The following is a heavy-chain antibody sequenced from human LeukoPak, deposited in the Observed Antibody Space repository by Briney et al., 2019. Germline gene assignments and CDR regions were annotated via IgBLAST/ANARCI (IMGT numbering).Heavy chain of an antibody. CDR1: GFTFSSYA. D-gene: IGHD2-21*02. CDR3: AKGLTAIDHQPPYYYYGMDV. J-gene: IGHJ6*02. V-gene: IGHV3-23*01. Sequence: GGSLRLSCAASGFTFSSYAMSWVRQAPGKGLEWVSAISGSGGSTYYADSVKGRFTISRDNSKNTLYLQMNSLRAEDTAVYYCAKGLTAIDHQPPYYYYGMDVWGQGTTVTVSS. CDR2: ISGSGGST.